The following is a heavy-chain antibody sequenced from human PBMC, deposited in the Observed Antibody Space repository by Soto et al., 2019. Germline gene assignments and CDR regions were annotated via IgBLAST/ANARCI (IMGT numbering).Heavy chain of an antibody. CDR3: ARGDSGYSYGYELFDY. CDR1: GGSISSSSYY. J-gene: IGHJ4*02. Sequence: QLQLQESGPGLVKPSETLSLTCTVSGGSISSSSYYWGWIRQPPGKGLEWIGSIYYSGSTYYNPSLKSRVTISVDTSKNQFSLKLSSVTAADTAVYYCARGDSGYSYGYELFDYWGQGTLVTVSS. V-gene: IGHV4-39*01. CDR2: IYYSGST. D-gene: IGHD5-18*01.